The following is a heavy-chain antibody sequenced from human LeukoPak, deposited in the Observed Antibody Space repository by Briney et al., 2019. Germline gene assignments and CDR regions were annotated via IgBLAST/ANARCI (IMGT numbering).Heavy chain of an antibody. J-gene: IGHJ4*02. V-gene: IGHV3-74*01. Sequence: GGSLRLSCAASGFTFSSSWMHWVRHAPGKGLVWVSRINSDGNNTNYADSVRGRFTISRDNAKNTLYLQMSSLRPEDTAVYYCASDWYYGSGSLWGQGTLVTVSS. CDR2: INSDGNNT. CDR3: ASDWYYGSGSL. CDR1: GFTFSSSW. D-gene: IGHD3-10*01.